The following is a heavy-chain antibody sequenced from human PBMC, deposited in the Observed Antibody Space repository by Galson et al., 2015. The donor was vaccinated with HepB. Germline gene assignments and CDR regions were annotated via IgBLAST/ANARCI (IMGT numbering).Heavy chain of an antibody. Sequence: PLRLSCAASGFTFSNYGMHWVRQAPGKGLEWVAVISYDGSNKYYAGSVKGRFTISRDNSKNTLYLQMNSLRAEDTALYYCAKDPYLYSALAGTMAGFDYWGQGTLVTVSS. CDR2: ISYDGSNK. J-gene: IGHJ4*02. CDR3: AKDPYLYSALAGTMAGFDY. CDR1: GFTFSNYG. V-gene: IGHV3-30*18. D-gene: IGHD6-19*01.